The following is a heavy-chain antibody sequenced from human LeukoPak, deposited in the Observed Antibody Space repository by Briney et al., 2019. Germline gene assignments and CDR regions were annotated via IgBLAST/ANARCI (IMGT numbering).Heavy chain of an antibody. CDR3: AKESGALGAPLYDY. Sequence: GGSLRLSCGASGFIFRNYAMSWVRQAPGEGLEWVSGISDNGGGTYYADSVKGRFTISRDNSKNMLYLQMNSLRAEDTAVCYCAKESGALGAPLYDYWGQGILVTGSS. V-gene: IGHV3-23*01. CDR2: ISDNGGGT. J-gene: IGHJ4*02. CDR1: GFIFRNYA. D-gene: IGHD4/OR15-4a*01.